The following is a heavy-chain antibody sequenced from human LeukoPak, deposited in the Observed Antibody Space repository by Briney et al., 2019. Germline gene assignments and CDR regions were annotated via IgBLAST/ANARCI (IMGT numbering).Heavy chain of an antibody. CDR3: ARYGGSYYFDN. CDR1: GFTFSNYW. J-gene: IGHJ4*02. D-gene: IGHD1-26*01. CDR2: IKQDGSER. V-gene: IGHV3-7*01. Sequence: GGSLRLSCAASGFTFSNYWMSWVRQAPGKGLEWVANIKQDGSERYYVDSVKGRFTISRDNAKNSLYLQMNSLRAEDTAVFYCARYGGSYYFDNWGQGTLVTVSS.